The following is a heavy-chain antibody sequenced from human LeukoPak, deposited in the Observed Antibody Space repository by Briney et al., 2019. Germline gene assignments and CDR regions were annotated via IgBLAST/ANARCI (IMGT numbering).Heavy chain of an antibody. CDR1: GFTFNNYG. CDR2: ISDSATRT. CDR3: AQNGGGSGTHYTY. Sequence: VGSLRLSCAASGFTFNNYGMTWVRQAPGKGLEWVSTISDSATRTYYADSVKGRFTISRDNSRNTLSLQMNSLRDEDSAMYYCAQNGGGSGTHYTYWGLGTLVTVSS. J-gene: IGHJ1*01. D-gene: IGHD3-10*01. V-gene: IGHV3-23*01.